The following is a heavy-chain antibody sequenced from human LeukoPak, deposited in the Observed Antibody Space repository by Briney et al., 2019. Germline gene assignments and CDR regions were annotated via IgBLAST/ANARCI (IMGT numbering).Heavy chain of an antibody. Sequence: GGSLRLSCTASGFTFSNSALSWVRQAPGKGLEWVSGISWNSGSIGYADSVKGRFTISRGNAKNSLYLQMNSLRAEDMALYYCAKDSTRGWYYMDVWGKGTTVTVSS. CDR2: ISWNSGSI. CDR1: GFTFSNSA. CDR3: AKDSTRGWYYMDV. V-gene: IGHV3-9*03. D-gene: IGHD6-19*01. J-gene: IGHJ6*03.